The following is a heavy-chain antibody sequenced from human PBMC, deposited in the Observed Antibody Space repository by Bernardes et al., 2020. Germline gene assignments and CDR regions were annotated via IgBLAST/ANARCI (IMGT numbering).Heavy chain of an antibody. V-gene: IGHV3-30*18. Sequence: GSLRLSCAASGFTFSSYGMHWVRQAPGKGLEWVAVISYDGSNKYYADSVKGRFTISRDNSKNTLYLQMNSLRAEDTAVYYCAKDLSSSVAAAETYGMDVWGQGTTVTVSS. CDR2: ISYDGSNK. J-gene: IGHJ6*02. D-gene: IGHD6-13*01. CDR3: AKDLSSSVAAAETYGMDV. CDR1: GFTFSSYG.